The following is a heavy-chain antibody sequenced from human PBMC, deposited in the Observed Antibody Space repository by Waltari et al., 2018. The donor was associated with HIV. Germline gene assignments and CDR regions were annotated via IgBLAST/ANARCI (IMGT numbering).Heavy chain of an antibody. V-gene: IGHV3-9*01. CDR2: ISWNSGSI. CDR3: AGTSGYYYGMDV. CDR1: GFTFDDYA. J-gene: IGHJ6*02. D-gene: IGHD1-7*01. Sequence: EVQLVGSGGGLVQPGRSLRLSCAASGFTFDDYAMHWVRQAPGKGLEWVSGISWNSGSIGYADSVKGRFTISRDNAKNSLYLQMNSLRAEDTALYYCAGTSGYYYGMDVWGQGTTVTVSS.